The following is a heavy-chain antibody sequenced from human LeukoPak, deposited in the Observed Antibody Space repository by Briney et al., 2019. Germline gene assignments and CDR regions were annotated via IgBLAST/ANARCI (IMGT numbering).Heavy chain of an antibody. V-gene: IGHV3-64*01. CDR1: GFTFSSYA. J-gene: IGHJ6*02. D-gene: IGHD3-3*01. CDR3: ARAPYDFWSGYSTSYYYGMDV. Sequence: GGSLRLSCAASGFTFSSYAMHWVRQAPGKGLEYVSAISNNGDSTYYANSVKDRFTISRDNSKTTLYLQMGSLRAEDMAVYYCARAPYDFWSGYSTSYYYGMDVWGQGTTVTVSS. CDR2: ISNNGDST.